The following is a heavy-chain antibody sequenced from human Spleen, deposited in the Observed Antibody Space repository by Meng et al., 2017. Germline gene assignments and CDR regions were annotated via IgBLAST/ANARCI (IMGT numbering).Heavy chain of an antibody. CDR1: GFTFDYYA. Sequence: SLKISCATSGFTFDYYAMHWVRQGPGKGLEWVAGISWKSGYIAYADSVKGRFTISRDNAMNSLYLQMNSLRHEDTAVYYCSRIGYGSGTYYSPEYYFDYWGQGTLVTVSS. J-gene: IGHJ4*02. V-gene: IGHV3-9*01. CDR3: SRIGYGSGTYYSPEYYFDY. D-gene: IGHD3-10*01. CDR2: ISWKSGYI.